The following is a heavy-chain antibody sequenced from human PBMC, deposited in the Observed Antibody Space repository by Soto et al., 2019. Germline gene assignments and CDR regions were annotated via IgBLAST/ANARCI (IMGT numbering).Heavy chain of an antibody. CDR3: AITFPTGAEALDYYCSNVDV. V-gene: IGHV1-69*01. CDR1: GGTLSNYA. CDR2: IIPIFGTP. Sequence: QVQLVQSGAEMTKPGSSVKVSCKASGGTLSNYAVSWVRQAPGHGLEWMGGIIPIFGTPNYAQKFQGRLTITAHESATPASTELSSLRSENTAVYYCAITFPTGAEALDYYCSNVDVWGHGTTVPVSS. D-gene: IGHD2-8*02. J-gene: IGHJ6*02.